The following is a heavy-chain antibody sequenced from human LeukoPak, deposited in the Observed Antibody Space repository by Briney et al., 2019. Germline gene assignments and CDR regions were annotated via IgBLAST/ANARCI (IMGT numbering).Heavy chain of an antibody. CDR1: GFTVSSNY. J-gene: IGHJ3*02. CDR2: IYSGGST. V-gene: IGHV3-53*01. CDR3: ARDSSTGIVGVFDAFDI. Sequence: SGVSLRLSCAASGFTVSSNYMSWVRQAPGKGLEWVSVIYSGGSTYYADSVKGRFTISRDNSKNTLYLQMNSLRAEDTAVYYCARDSSTGIVGVFDAFDIWGQGTMVTVSS. D-gene: IGHD1-26*01.